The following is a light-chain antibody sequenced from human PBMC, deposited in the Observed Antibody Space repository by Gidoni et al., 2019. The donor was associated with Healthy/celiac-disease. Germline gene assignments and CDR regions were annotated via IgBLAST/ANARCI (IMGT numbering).Light chain of an antibody. CDR2: DSS. CDR3: QQRSNWPLCS. V-gene: IGKV3-11*01. J-gene: IGKJ2*04. CDR1: QSVSSY. Sequence: EIVLTQSPATLSLSPGERATLSCRARQSVSSYLAWYQQKPGQAPSLLIYDSSNRATGIPARFSGSGSGTDFTLTISSLEPEDFAVYYCQQRSNWPLCSFGQGTKLEIK.